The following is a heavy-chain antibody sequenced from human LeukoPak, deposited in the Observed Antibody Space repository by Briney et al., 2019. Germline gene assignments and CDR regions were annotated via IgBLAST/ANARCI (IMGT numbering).Heavy chain of an antibody. D-gene: IGHD4-23*01. CDR3: ARRLSGGKGEEYFDL. V-gene: IGHV4-39*07. Sequence: PSETLSLTCTVSGGSISSSSYYWGWIRQPPGKGLEWIGSIYYSGSTYYNPSLKSRVTISVDTSKNQFSLKLSSVTAADTAVYYCARRLSGGKGEEYFDLWGRGTLVTVSS. CDR2: IYYSGST. CDR1: GGSISSSSYY. J-gene: IGHJ2*01.